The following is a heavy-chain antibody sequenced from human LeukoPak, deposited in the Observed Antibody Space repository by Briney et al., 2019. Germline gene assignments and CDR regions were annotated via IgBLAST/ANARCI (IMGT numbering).Heavy chain of an antibody. CDR1: GFTFSSYS. J-gene: IGHJ4*02. V-gene: IGHV3-21*01. CDR2: ISSSSSYI. Sequence: GGSLRLSCAASGFTFSSYSMNWVRQAPGKGLEWVSSISSSSSYIYYADSVKGRFTISRDNAKNSLYLQMNSLRAEDTAVYYCARGVIAARSRPYYFDYWGQGTLVTVSS. CDR3: ARGVIAARSRPYYFDY. D-gene: IGHD6-6*01.